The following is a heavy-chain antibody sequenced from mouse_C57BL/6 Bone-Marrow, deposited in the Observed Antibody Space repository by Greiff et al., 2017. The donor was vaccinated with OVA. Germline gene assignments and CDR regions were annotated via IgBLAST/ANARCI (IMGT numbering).Heavy chain of an antibody. CDR3: ARKGATGLYAMDY. D-gene: IGHD4-1*01. CDR1: GYTFTSYW. V-gene: IGHV1-69*01. Sequence: VKLQQPGAELVMPGASVKLSCKASGYTFTSYWMHWVKQRPGQGLEWIGEIDPSDSYTNYNQKFKGKSTLTVDKSSSTAYMQLSSLTSEDSAVYYCARKGATGLYAMDYWGQGTSVTVSS. CDR2: IDPSDSYT. J-gene: IGHJ4*01.